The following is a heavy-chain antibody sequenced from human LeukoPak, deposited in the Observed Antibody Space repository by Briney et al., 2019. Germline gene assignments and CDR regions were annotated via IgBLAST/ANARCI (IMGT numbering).Heavy chain of an antibody. D-gene: IGHD3-16*01. CDR1: GYTFTSYY. Sequence: ASVKVSCKASGYTFTSYYMHWVRQAPGQGLEWMGIINPSGGSTSYAQKFQGRVTMTRDTSTRTAYMELSSLRSEDTAVYYCARGGGPNYVWGSYNIDYWGQGTLVTVSS. J-gene: IGHJ4*02. CDR3: ARGGGPNYVWGSYNIDY. V-gene: IGHV1-46*01. CDR2: INPSGGST.